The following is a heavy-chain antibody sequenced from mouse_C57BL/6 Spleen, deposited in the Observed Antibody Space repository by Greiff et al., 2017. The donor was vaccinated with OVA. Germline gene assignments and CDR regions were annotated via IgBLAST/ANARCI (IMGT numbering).Heavy chain of an antibody. CDR1: GYAFSSSW. D-gene: IGHD2-4*01. CDR2: IYPGDGDT. V-gene: IGHV1-82*01. CDR3: ARWIYYDYDYFDY. Sequence: VKLMESGPELVKPGASVKISCKASGYAFSSSWMNWVKQRPGKGLEWIGRIYPGDGDTNYNGKFKGKATLTADKSSSTAYMQLSSLTSEDSAVYFCARWIYYDYDYFDYWGQGTTLTVSS. J-gene: IGHJ2*01.